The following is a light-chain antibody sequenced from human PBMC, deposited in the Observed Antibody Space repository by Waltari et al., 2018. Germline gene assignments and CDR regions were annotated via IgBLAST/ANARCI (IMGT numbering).Light chain of an antibody. CDR2: AAS. CDR3: QSQGRGPAT. Sequence: SGSAGQSVGNYVVWDQQQPGQAPRLLVDAASRSATGIPGRFSGSGAGSDFSLTISRLVAEDLAVDYCQSQGRGPATFGQGTKVEIK. CDR1: QSVGNY. J-gene: IGKJ1*01. V-gene: IGKV3-20*01.